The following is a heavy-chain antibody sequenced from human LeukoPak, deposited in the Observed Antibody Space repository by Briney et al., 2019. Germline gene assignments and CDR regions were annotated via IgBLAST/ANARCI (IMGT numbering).Heavy chain of an antibody. CDR2: FDPEDGET. V-gene: IGHV1-24*01. Sequence: ASVKVSCKASGGTFSSYAISWVRQAPGKGLEWMGGFDPEDGETIYAEKFQGRVTITADTSTDTAYMELSSLRSEDTAVYYCATETRITMIVVVITMNYWGQGTLVTVSS. J-gene: IGHJ4*02. CDR3: ATETRITMIVVVITMNY. D-gene: IGHD3-22*01. CDR1: GGTFSSYA.